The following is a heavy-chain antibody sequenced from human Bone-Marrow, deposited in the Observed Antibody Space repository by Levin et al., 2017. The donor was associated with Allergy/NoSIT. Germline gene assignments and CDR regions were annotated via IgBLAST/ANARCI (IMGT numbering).Heavy chain of an antibody. CDR1: GFTFSSYS. D-gene: IGHD3-3*01. CDR3: ARVGGPRGFLEWLFYFDY. J-gene: IGHJ4*02. Sequence: NPGESLKISCAASGFTFSSYSMNWVRQAPGKGLEWVSSISSSSSYIYYADSVKGRFTISRDNAKNSLYLQMNSLRAEDTAVYYCARVGGPRGFLEWLFYFDYWGQGTLVTVSS. V-gene: IGHV3-21*01. CDR2: ISSSSSYI.